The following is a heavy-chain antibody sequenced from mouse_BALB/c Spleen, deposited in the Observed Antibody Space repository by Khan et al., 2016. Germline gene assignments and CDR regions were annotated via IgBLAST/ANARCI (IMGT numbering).Heavy chain of an antibody. CDR1: GYTFTSYF. D-gene: IGHD1-1*01. J-gene: IGHJ2*01. CDR2: IYPGDGTS. V-gene: IGHV1S56*01. Sequence: QVQLQQSGPELVKPGASVKMSCKASGYTFTSYFILWVKQRPGQGLEWIGWIYPGDGTSKYNEKFKGKTTLTADNSSRTAYMLLSSLTSEDSAIYVCARITTVVGEHDYWGQGTTLTVSS. CDR3: ARITTVVGEHDY.